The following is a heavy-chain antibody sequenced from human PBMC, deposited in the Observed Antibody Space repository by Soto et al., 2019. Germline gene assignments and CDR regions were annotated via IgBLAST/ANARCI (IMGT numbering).Heavy chain of an antibody. CDR1: GGSFSGYY. CDR2: INHSGST. V-gene: IGHV4-34*01. J-gene: IGHJ4*02. D-gene: IGHD2-15*01. CDR3: ARRNCSGGSCYSTHDY. Sequence: PSETLSLTCAVYGGSFSGYYWGWIRQPPGKGLEWIGEINHSGSTNYNPSLKSRVTISVDTSKNQFSLKLSSVTAADTAVYYCARRNCSGGSCYSTHDYWGQGTLVTVSS.